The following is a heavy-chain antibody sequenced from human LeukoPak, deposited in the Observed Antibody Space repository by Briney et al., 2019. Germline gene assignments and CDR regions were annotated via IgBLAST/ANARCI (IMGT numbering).Heavy chain of an antibody. CDR1: GFTFSSYG. CDR2: IWCDGSNK. J-gene: IGHJ4*02. Sequence: GRSLRLSCAASGFTFSSYGMHWVRQAPGKGLEWVAVIWCDGSNKYYADSVKGRFTISRDNSKNTLYLQMNSLRAEDTAVYYCARERGRQQLALGFDYWGQGTLVTVSS. D-gene: IGHD6-13*01. V-gene: IGHV3-33*01. CDR3: ARERGRQQLALGFDY.